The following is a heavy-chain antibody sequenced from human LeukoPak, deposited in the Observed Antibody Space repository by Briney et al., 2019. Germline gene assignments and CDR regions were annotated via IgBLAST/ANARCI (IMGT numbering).Heavy chain of an antibody. CDR3: AKERQRGWYYYYYYMDV. CDR2: INRNGGSA. V-gene: IGHV3-20*04. CDR1: GFTFDDYG. D-gene: IGHD1-14*01. J-gene: IGHJ6*03. Sequence: PGGSLRLSCAASGFTFDDYGMSWVRQAPGKGLEWVSGINRNGGSAGYADSVKGRFTISRDNVKNSLFLQMNSLRAEDTAVYYCAKERQRGWYYYYYYMDVWGKGTTVTISS.